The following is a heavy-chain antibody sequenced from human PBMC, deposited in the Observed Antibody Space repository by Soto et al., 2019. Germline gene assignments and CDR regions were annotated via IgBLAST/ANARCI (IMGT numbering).Heavy chain of an antibody. CDR3: ARHSEGLGGSYYYIDY. CDR2: IYYSGTT. D-gene: IGHD1-26*01. V-gene: IGHV4-39*01. J-gene: IGHJ4*02. Sequence: QLQLQESGPGLVKPSETLSLTCTVSGGSISSSSYYWDWIRQPPGKGLEWIGSIYYSGTTYFNPSLKSRLTISAHTSKNLFSLRLSSVTAADTAVYYCARHSEGLGGSYYYIDYWGQGTLVTVSS. CDR1: GGSISSSSYY.